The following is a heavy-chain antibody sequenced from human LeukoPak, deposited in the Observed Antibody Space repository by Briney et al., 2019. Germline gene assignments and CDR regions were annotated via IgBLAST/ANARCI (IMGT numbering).Heavy chain of an antibody. Sequence: PSGTLSLTCAVSGGSISSSNWWSWVRQPPGKGLKWIGEIYHSGSTNYNPSLKSRVTISVDTSKNQFSLKLSSVTAADTAVYYCARSPSGVNDYWGQGTLVTVSS. V-gene: IGHV4-4*02. D-gene: IGHD3-10*01. CDR3: ARSPSGVNDY. J-gene: IGHJ4*02. CDR1: GGSISSSNW. CDR2: IYHSGST.